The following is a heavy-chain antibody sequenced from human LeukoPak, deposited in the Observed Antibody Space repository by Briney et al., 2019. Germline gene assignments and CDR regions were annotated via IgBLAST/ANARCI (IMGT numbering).Heavy chain of an antibody. V-gene: IGHV3-48*03. Sequence: GXSLRLSCAASGFTFSSYEMNWVRQAPGKGLEWVSYISNSGRTKYYADSVKGRFTISRDNAKNSLYLQMNSLRAEDTAVYYCARISTTVTSNYWGQGTLVTVSS. CDR1: GFTFSSYE. CDR2: ISNSGRTK. D-gene: IGHD4-17*01. J-gene: IGHJ4*02. CDR3: ARISTTVTSNY.